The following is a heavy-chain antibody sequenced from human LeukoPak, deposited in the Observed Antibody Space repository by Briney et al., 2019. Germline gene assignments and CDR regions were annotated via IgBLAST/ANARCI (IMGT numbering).Heavy chain of an antibody. CDR2: IYYSGST. Sequence: SETLSLTCTVSGGSLSSGDYYWRWIRQPPGTGLEGIGYIYYSGSTYYNPSLKSRVTISVDTSKNQFSLKLSSVTAADMAVYYCARDCSGGSCFDYWGQGTLVTVSS. CDR3: ARDCSGGSCFDY. D-gene: IGHD2-15*01. J-gene: IGHJ4*02. CDR1: GGSLSSGDYY. V-gene: IGHV4-30-4*01.